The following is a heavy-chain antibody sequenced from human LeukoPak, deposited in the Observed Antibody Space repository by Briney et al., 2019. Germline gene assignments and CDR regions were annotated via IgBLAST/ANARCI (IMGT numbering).Heavy chain of an antibody. CDR2: IHNDGST. J-gene: IGHJ4*01. CDR3: ASLARDY. CDR1: GFIVSNTY. Sequence: QTGGSLRLSCAASGFIVSNTYMTWVRQAPGKGLEWVSVIHNDGSTYYADSVKGRFTVSRGNSKNMLFLRMNSLRVEDTAVYFCASLARDYWGQGTLVSVSS. V-gene: IGHV3-53*01. D-gene: IGHD3-3*02.